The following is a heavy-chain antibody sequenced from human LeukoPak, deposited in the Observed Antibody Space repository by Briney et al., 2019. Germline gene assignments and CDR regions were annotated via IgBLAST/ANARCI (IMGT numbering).Heavy chain of an antibody. J-gene: IGHJ1*01. D-gene: IGHD3-22*01. V-gene: IGHV7-4-1*01. CDR3: ARTWGDYYDSSGYPPEYFQH. CDR1: GYTFTSYA. Sequence: ASVKVSCKASGYTFTSYAMNWVRQAPGQGLEWMGWINTNTGNPTYAQGFTGRFVFSLDTSVSTAYLQICSLKAEDTAVYYCARTWGDYYDSSGYPPEYFQHWGQGTLVTVSS. CDR2: INTNTGNP.